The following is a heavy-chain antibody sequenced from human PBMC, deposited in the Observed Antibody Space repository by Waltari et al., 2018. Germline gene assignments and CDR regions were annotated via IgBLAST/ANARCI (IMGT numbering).Heavy chain of an antibody. D-gene: IGHD2-15*01. J-gene: IGHJ4*02. CDR3: AKDPSQTYCSGGSCYVDY. CDR1: GFTFSSYA. V-gene: IGHV3-23*01. CDR2: MSGSGGST. Sequence: EVQLLESGGGLVQPGGSLRLSCAASGFTFSSYAMRWVRQAPGKGVGGVSAMSGSGGSTYYADSVKGRFTISRDNSKNTLYLQMNSLRAEDTAVYYCAKDPSQTYCSGGSCYVDYWGQGTLVTVSS.